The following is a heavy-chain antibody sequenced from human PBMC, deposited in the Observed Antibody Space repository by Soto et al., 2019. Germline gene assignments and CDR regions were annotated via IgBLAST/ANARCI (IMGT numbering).Heavy chain of an antibody. Sequence: PGGSLRLSCAASGFTFSSYAMHWVRQAPGKGLEWLSYISSNSVTIYYADSVRGRFTIFRDNAKNSLYLQMNSLRDEDTAVYYCAREDILGTRSFDYWGQGALVTVSS. V-gene: IGHV3-48*02. J-gene: IGHJ4*02. D-gene: IGHD1-26*01. CDR1: GFTFSSYA. CDR2: ISSNSVTI. CDR3: AREDILGTRSFDY.